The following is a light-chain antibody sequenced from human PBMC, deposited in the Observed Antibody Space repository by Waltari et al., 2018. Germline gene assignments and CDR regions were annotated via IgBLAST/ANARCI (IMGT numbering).Light chain of an antibody. CDR1: QSVRSNY. J-gene: IGKJ5*01. CDR3: QQYGNTPFT. CDR2: DTS. V-gene: IGKV3-20*01. Sequence: EIVLTQSPGTLSLSPGERATLSCRASQSVRSNYLAWYQQKPGQAPSLLIYDTSNRATVIPARFSGSGSGTDFTLIISRLEPEDFALYYCQQYGNTPFTFGQGTRLDIK.